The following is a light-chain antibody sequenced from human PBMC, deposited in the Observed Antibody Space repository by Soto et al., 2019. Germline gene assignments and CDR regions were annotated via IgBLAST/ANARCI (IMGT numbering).Light chain of an antibody. CDR2: GAS. CDR1: LSVNSDY. Sequence: EIVLTQSPGTLSLSPGERATLSCRASLSVNSDYLAWYQQKPGQAPRLLIYGASNRANGIPDRFSGSGSGTDFTLTISRLEPEDFSVYYCQQYVTSPRTFGQGTKVEIK. V-gene: IGKV3-20*01. J-gene: IGKJ1*01. CDR3: QQYVTSPRT.